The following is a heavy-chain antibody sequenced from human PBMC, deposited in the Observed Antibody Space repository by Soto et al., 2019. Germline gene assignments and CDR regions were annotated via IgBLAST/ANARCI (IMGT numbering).Heavy chain of an antibody. Sequence: SETLSLTCSVSGDYLHIGGYYWTWIRQLPGKGLEWMGYIYYTGRAYYNPSLESRLTMSVDRSTNQFSLKLSSVTAADTAVYYCAREPVTMVRGVIIYYYGMDVWGQGTTVTGSS. CDR2: IYYTGRA. CDR3: AREPVTMVRGVIIYYYGMDV. J-gene: IGHJ6*02. D-gene: IGHD3-10*01. V-gene: IGHV4-30-4*01. CDR1: GDYLHIGGYY.